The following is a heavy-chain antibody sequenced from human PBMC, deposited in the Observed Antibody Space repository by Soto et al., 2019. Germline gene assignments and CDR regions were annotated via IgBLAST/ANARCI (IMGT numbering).Heavy chain of an antibody. Sequence: SETLSLTCTVSGGSMSSYYWTWIRQPAGKGLEWIGRVYSSGGTHYNPSLKSRVTIPLDTSKNPFSLRLLSVTDADTAVYYCARGQRFPDWFDPWGQGTLVTVSS. CDR1: GGSMSSYY. V-gene: IGHV4-4*07. D-gene: IGHD2-2*01. CDR2: VYSSGGT. J-gene: IGHJ5*02. CDR3: ARGQRFPDWFDP.